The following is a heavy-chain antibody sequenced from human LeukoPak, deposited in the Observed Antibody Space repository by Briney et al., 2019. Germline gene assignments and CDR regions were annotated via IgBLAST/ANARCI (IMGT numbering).Heavy chain of an antibody. D-gene: IGHD3-10*01. CDR3: ARDRGLSLVRGVIVGKYYFDY. J-gene: IGHJ4*02. V-gene: IGHV3-30-3*01. CDR2: ISYDGSNE. CDR1: GFTFSSYA. Sequence: GGSLRLSCAASGFTFSSYAMHWVRQAPGKGLEWVAVISYDGSNEYYADSVKGRFTISRDNSKNTLYLQMNSLRAEDTAVYYCARDRGLSLVRGVIVGKYYFDYWGQGTVVTVSS.